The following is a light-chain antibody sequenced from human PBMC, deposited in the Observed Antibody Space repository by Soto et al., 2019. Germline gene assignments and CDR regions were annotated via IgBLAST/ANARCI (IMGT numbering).Light chain of an antibody. Sequence: TLSVSPGERATLSCRASHSCSSSLAGYHQKPGQAPRLLIYGASTRATGIPARFSGSGSGTEFTLTISSLQSEDFAVYYCQQYKGLRQLTYGG. CDR3: QQYKGLRQLT. J-gene: IGKJ4*01. V-gene: IGKV3-15*01. CDR2: GAS. CDR1: HSCSSS.